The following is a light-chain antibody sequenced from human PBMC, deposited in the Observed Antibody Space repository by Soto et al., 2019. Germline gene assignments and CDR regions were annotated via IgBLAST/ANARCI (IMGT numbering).Light chain of an antibody. CDR1: QRLSSSY. CDR3: EREENWIT. CDR2: GAF. J-gene: IGKJ5*01. Sequence: EIVLTQSPGTLSVSPGERATLSCRARQRLSSSYFAWYQHKPGQCPRLLIYGAFTRATGIPDRCSGSESGTCFTLTISSLEAEVFGVYYCEREENWITFVQGLRLAIK. V-gene: IGKV3-20*01.